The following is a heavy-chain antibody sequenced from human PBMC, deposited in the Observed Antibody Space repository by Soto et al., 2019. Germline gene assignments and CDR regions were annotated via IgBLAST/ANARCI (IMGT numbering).Heavy chain of an antibody. CDR2: IIPLFGTA. D-gene: IGHD3-22*01. V-gene: IGHV1-69*01. Sequence: QVQLVQSGADVKKPGSSVKVSCKASGGTFSRNAISWVRQAPGQGLEWMGGIIPLFGTANYAQKFQGRLSNTAGDSTSTVYMDLRSLRSEDTAVYYCVRQCDNESSGYFFAYWGQGTLVTVAS. CDR3: VRQCDNESSGYFFAY. CDR1: GGTFSRNA. J-gene: IGHJ4*02.